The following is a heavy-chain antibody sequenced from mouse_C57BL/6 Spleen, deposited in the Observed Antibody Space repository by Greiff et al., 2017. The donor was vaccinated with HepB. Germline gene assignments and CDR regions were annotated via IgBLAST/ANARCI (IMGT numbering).Heavy chain of an antibody. J-gene: IGHJ4*01. D-gene: IGHD2-2*01. CDR1: GYSFTSYY. CDR2: IYPGSGNT. Sequence: QVQLQQSGPELVKPGASVKISCKASGYSFTSYYIHWVKQRPGQGLEWIGWIYPGSGNTKYNEKFKGKATLTADTSSSTAYMQLSSLTSEDSAVYYCARVVTDYYAMDYWGQGTSVTVSS. V-gene: IGHV1-66*01. CDR3: ARVVTDYYAMDY.